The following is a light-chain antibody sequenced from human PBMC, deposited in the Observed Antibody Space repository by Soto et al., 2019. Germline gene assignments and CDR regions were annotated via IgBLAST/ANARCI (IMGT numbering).Light chain of an antibody. CDR3: AAWDDSLSGVV. Sequence: QSVLTQPPSASGTPGQRVTISCSGSSSNIGSNYVYWYQQLPGTAPKLLIYRNNQRPSGVPDRFSGSKSGTSASLAISGLRVEDWADYYCAAWDDSLSGVVFGGGTKLTVL. J-gene: IGLJ2*01. CDR2: RNN. V-gene: IGLV1-47*01. CDR1: SSNIGSNY.